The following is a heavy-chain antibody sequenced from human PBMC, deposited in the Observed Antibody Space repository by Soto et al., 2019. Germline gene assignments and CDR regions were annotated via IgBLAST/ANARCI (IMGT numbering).Heavy chain of an antibody. J-gene: IGHJ5*02. D-gene: IGHD2-21*02. V-gene: IGHV3-23*01. CDR2: IGASGAGT. CDR3: AKGFIRDCGGDCTVDT. Sequence: SLRLSCEASGFNFSSYGIHWVRQAPGKGLEWVSGIGASGAGTYYADSVKGRFTISRDNSKNTLYLQMNSLRAEDTAVYYCAKGFIRDCGGDCTVDTWGQGTLVTVSS. CDR1: GFNFSSYG.